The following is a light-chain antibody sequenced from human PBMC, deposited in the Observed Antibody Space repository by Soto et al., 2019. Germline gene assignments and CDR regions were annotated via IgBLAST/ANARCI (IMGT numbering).Light chain of an antibody. CDR1: QTISSW. J-gene: IGKJ1*01. CDR2: DAS. Sequence: DIQMTQSPSTLSASVGDRVTITCRASQTISSWLAWFQQKPGKAPKVLIYDASTLESGVPSRFSGSGSGTAFTLTISSLQPDDFATYYCQQYNTYWTFGQGTKVE. V-gene: IGKV1-5*01. CDR3: QQYNTYWT.